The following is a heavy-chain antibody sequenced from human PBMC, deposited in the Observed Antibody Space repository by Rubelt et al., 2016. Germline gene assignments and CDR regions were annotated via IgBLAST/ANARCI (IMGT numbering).Heavy chain of an antibody. CDR2: IYWDDDK. J-gene: IGHJ4*02. V-gene: IGHV2-5*02. D-gene: IGHD4/OR15-4a*01. CDR3: AHSLRLGPRGAKRYYFDY. CDR1: GFSLSRGVG. Sequence: QITLKESGPTLVKPTQTLTLTCTFSGFSLSRGVGVGWIRQPPGRALEWLAPIYWDDDKRYSPSPKHRPTINKDTSKNLVVLTTTTVDPMDTAAYDGAHSLRLGPRGAKRYYFDYWGQGTLVTVSS.